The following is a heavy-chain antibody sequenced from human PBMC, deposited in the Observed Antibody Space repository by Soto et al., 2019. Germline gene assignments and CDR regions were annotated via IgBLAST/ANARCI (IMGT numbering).Heavy chain of an antibody. J-gene: IGHJ4*02. Sequence: KASETLSLTCTVSGGSLSSGSYYWSWIRQPPGKGLEWIGYIYYSGSTNYNPSLKSRVTISVDTSKNQFSLKPSSVTAADTAVYYCARFPSIYCGGDCYPTYYFDYWGQGTLVTVSS. D-gene: IGHD2-21*02. CDR1: GGSLSSGSYY. CDR2: IYYSGST. V-gene: IGHV4-61*01. CDR3: ARFPSIYCGGDCYPTYYFDY.